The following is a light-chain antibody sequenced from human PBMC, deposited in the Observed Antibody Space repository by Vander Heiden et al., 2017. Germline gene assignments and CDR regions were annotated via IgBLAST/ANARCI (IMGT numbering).Light chain of an antibody. J-gene: IGKJ1*01. CDR1: QSVSRY. CDR3: QQRTNWPWT. Sequence: EIVLTQSPATLSLSPGERATLSCRASQSVSRYLAWYQQKPGQAPRLLIYDASKRATDLTLTISSLEPEDFAVYYCQQRTNWPWTFGQGTKVEIK. CDR2: DAS. V-gene: IGKV3-11*01.